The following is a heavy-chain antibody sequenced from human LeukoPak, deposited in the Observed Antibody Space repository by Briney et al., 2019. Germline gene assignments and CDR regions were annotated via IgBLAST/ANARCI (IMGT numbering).Heavy chain of an antibody. CDR3: VHSSRRENSRSFDY. J-gene: IGHJ4*02. V-gene: IGHV2-5*02. D-gene: IGHD6-6*01. CDR1: GFSLSTFEVG. Sequence: SGPTLVKPTQTLTLTCTFSGFSLSTFEVGVGWIRQPPGKALEWLALIYWDDDKRYSPSLRSRLTITKDTSKNQVVLTLTSMDPVDTATYYCVHSSRRENSRSFDYWGQGTLVTVSS. CDR2: IYWDDDK.